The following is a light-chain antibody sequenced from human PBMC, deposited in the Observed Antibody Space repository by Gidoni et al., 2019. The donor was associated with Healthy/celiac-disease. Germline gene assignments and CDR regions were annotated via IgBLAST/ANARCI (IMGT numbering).Light chain of an antibody. Sequence: DIQMTQSPSSLSASVGDRVTITCRASQSISSYLNWYHQKPGKAPKLLIYAASSLQSGVPSRFSGSGSGTDFTLTISSLQPEDFATYYCQQSYSTPHMYTFGQGTKLEIK. V-gene: IGKV1-39*01. CDR1: QSISSY. CDR3: QQSYSTPHMYT. J-gene: IGKJ2*01. CDR2: AAS.